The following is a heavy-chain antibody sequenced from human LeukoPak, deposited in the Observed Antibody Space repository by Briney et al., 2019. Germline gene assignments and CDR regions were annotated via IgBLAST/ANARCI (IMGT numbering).Heavy chain of an antibody. V-gene: IGHV4-30-4*01. CDR1: GGSISSGDYY. Sequence: SETLSLTCTVSGGSISSGDYYWSCIHQPPGKGLEWIGYIYYSGSTCYNPSLKSRVTISVDTSKNQFSLKLSSVTAADTAVYYCARQGAYSSSWVDYWGQGTLVTVSS. J-gene: IGHJ4*02. D-gene: IGHD6-13*01. CDR2: IYYSGST. CDR3: ARQGAYSSSWVDY.